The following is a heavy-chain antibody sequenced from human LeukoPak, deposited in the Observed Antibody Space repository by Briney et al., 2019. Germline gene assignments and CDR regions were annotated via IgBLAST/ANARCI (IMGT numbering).Heavy chain of an antibody. CDR3: ARVRDYGDFDY. J-gene: IGHJ4*02. Sequence: TGGSLRLSCAASGFTFSSYGMSWVRQAPGKGLEWVSYISSSGSAIYYADSVKGRFTISRDNAKNSLYLQMNSLRAEDTAVYYCARVRDYGDFDYWGQGTLVTVSS. V-gene: IGHV3-48*04. CDR2: ISSSGSAI. CDR1: GFTFSSYG. D-gene: IGHD4-17*01.